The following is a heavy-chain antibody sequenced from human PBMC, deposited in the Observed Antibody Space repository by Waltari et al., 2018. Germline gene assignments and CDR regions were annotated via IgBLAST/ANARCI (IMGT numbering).Heavy chain of an antibody. J-gene: IGHJ2*01. CDR3: ARAGWGLLPYWYFDL. CDR1: GGSISSYS. D-gene: IGHD3-22*01. Sequence: QVQLQESGPGLVKPSETLSLTCTVSGGSISSYSWSWIRQPPGKGLEWIGYIYYSGSTNYNPSLKSRVTISVDTSKNQFSLKLSSVTAADTAVYYCARAGWGLLPYWYFDLWGRGTLVTVSS. CDR2: IYYSGST. V-gene: IGHV4-59*01.